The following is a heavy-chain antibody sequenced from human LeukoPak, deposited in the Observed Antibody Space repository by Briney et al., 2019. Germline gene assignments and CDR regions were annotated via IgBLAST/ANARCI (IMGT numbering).Heavy chain of an antibody. CDR3: AGETSGGYNLRFKWFDP. Sequence: PSGTLSLTCAVSGGSITTSDWWSWVRQPPGKGLEWIGEISHSGSTNYNPSLQSRVTLAVDKSKKLFSLNLTSVTPADTALYFCAGETSGGYNLRFKWFDPWGQGTPVTVSS. V-gene: IGHV4-4*02. D-gene: IGHD3-10*01. CDR2: ISHSGST. CDR1: GGSITTSDW. J-gene: IGHJ5*02.